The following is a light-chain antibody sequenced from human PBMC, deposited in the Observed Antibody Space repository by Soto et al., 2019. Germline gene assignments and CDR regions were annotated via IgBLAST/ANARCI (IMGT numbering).Light chain of an antibody. V-gene: IGLV2-23*01. Sequence: QSVLTQPASVSGSPGQSITISCTGTSSDVGSYNLVSWYQQHPDKAPKLMIYEDTKRPSGVSNRFSGSKSDNSASLTISGLQTEDEADYYCCSYAGDDTWVLGGGTKVTVL. CDR2: EDT. CDR3: CSYAGDDTWV. CDR1: SSDVGSYNL. J-gene: IGLJ3*02.